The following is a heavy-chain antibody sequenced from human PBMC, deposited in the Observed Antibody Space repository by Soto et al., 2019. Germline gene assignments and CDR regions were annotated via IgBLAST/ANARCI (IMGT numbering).Heavy chain of an antibody. D-gene: IGHD2-15*01. V-gene: IGHV4-39*01. CDR1: GGSISSSSYY. CDR2: IYYSGST. J-gene: IGHJ6*02. CDR3: ARHLGYCSGGSCYSLGRYYYYGMDV. Sequence: SETLSLTCTVSGGSISSSSYYWGWIRQPPGKGLEWIGSIYYSGSTYYNPSLKSRVTISVDTSKNQFSLKLSSVTAADTAVYYCARHLGYCSGGSCYSLGRYYYYGMDVWGQGTTVTVSS.